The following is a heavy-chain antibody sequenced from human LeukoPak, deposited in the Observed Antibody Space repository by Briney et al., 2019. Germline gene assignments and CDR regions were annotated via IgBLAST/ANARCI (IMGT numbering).Heavy chain of an antibody. D-gene: IGHD5-24*01. CDR1: GFTFSSYA. CDR2: ISGSGGST. J-gene: IGHJ4*02. CDR3: ARGRDGYPYNF. Sequence: GGSLRLSCAASGFTFSSYAMSWVRQAPGKGLEWVSAISGSGGSTYYADSVKGRFNISRDSSKNSVYLQMNSLRPEDTAIYYCARGRDGYPYNFWGQGTLVTVSS. V-gene: IGHV3-23*01.